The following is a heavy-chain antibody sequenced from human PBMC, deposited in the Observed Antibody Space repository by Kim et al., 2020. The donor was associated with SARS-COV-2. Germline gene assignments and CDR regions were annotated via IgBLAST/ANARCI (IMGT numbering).Heavy chain of an antibody. CDR2: ISWNGGSI. J-gene: IGHJ6*02. V-gene: IGHV3-9*01. Sequence: GGSLRLSCAASGFTFDDYAMHWVRQAPGKGLEWVSGISWNGGSIGYADSVKGRFTISRDNAKNSLYLQMNSLRAEDTALYYCAKDQGIYYYYGMDVWGQGTTVTVSS. CDR3: AKDQGIYYYYGMDV. CDR1: GFTFDDYA.